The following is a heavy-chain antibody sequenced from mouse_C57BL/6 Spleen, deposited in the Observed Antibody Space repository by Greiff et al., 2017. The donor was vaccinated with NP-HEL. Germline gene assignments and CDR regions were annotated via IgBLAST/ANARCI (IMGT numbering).Heavy chain of an antibody. CDR3: ARSPFAY. CDR1: GFTFSDYG. V-gene: IGHV5-17*01. J-gene: IGHJ3*01. Sequence: DVKLVESGGGLVKPGGSLKLSCAASGFTFSDYGMHWVRQAPEKGLEWVAYISSGSSTIYYADTVKGRFTISRDNAKNTLCLQMTSLRSEDTAMYYCARSPFAYWGQGTLVTVSA. CDR2: ISSGSSTI.